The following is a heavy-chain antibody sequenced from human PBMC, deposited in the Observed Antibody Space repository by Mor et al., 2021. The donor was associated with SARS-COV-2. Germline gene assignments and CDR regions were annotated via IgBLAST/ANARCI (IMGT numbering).Heavy chain of an antibody. CDR3: ARDRRITIFGVVIEAPDYYGMDV. J-gene: IGHJ6*02. Sequence: GRFTISRDNAKNSLYLQMNSLRAEDTAIYYCARDRRITIFGVVIEAPDYYGMDVWGQGTTVTVSS. V-gene: IGHV3-48*03. D-gene: IGHD3-3*01.